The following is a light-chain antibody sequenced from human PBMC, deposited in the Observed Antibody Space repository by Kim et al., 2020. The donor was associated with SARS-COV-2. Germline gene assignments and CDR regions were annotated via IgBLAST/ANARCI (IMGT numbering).Light chain of an antibody. CDR2: GAS. Sequence: VSPGERAPLPCRASQSVGSNLAWYQHKIGQAPKVLMYGASIRATGIPARFSGSGSGTEFTLTVSSLQSEDFAVYYCQHYKNWPLTFGGGTKVDIK. CDR3: QHYKNWPLT. CDR1: QSVGSN. J-gene: IGKJ4*01. V-gene: IGKV3-15*01.